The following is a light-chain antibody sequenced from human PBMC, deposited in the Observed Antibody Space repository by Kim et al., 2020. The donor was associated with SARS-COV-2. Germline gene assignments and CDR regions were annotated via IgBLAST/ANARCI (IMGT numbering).Light chain of an antibody. V-gene: IGKV1-39*01. CDR3: QQSDSPPVT. CDR1: RTISTY. J-gene: IGKJ5*01. CDR2: SSS. Sequence: ASVGDRVTITCRASRTISTYLNWYQQKPGKAPTLLIHSSSTLQSGVSSRFSGSGSGTDFTLTISSLQLEDFATYFCQQSDSPPVTFGQGTRLEIK.